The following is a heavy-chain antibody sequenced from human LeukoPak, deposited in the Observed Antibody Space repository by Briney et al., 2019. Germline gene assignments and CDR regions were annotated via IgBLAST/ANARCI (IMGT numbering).Heavy chain of an antibody. CDR3: ATLNIESSSGWFFRS. V-gene: IGHV4-59*01. J-gene: IGHJ5*02. Sequence: PSETLSLTCHVSGGYITTYYWSWIRQPPGKGLEWIGYAYYSGSNEYNPSLRSRVTMSADASRNQFSLTLSSVTAADTAIYCCATLNIESSSGWFFRSWGQGTLVSVSS. CDR2: AYYSGSN. CDR1: GGYITTYY. D-gene: IGHD6-19*01.